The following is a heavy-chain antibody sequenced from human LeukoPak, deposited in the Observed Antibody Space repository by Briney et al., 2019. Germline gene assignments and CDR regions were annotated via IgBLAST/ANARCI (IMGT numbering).Heavy chain of an antibody. CDR2: VDPEDGET. Sequence: ASVKISCKVSGYTFTDYYMHWVQQAPGKGLEWMGLVDPEDGETIYAEKFQGRVTITADTSTDTAYMELSSLRSEDTAVYYCAKDEAYDSSGYPIHRDAFDIWGQGTMVTVSS. CDR1: GYTFTDYY. V-gene: IGHV1-69-2*01. J-gene: IGHJ3*02. D-gene: IGHD3-22*01. CDR3: AKDEAYDSSGYPIHRDAFDI.